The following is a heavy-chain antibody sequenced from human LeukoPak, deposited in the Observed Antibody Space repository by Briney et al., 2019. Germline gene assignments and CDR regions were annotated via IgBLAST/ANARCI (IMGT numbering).Heavy chain of an antibody. Sequence: ASVKVSCKASGYTFTSYGISWVRQAPGQGLEWMGWISAYNGNTNYAQKLQGRVTMTTDTSTSTAYMELRSLRSDDTAVYYCARGDIVVVPAAGFYGMDVWGQGTLVTVSS. J-gene: IGHJ6*02. CDR1: GYTFTSYG. CDR3: ARGDIVVVPAAGFYGMDV. D-gene: IGHD2-2*01. V-gene: IGHV1-18*01. CDR2: ISAYNGNT.